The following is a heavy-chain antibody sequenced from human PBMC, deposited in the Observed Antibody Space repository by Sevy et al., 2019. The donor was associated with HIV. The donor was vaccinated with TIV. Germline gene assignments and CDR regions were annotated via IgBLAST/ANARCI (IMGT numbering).Heavy chain of an antibody. V-gene: IGHV3-7*01. Sequence: GGSLRLSCVASGFTFSSYWMTWVRQAPGRGLEWVANIRQDGSDKFYVDSVKGRFTISRDNAKNSLYLQMNSVRAEDTAVYDCASFEDYWGQGTLVTVSS. CDR2: IRQDGSDK. CDR3: ASFEDY. CDR1: GFTFSSYW. J-gene: IGHJ4*02.